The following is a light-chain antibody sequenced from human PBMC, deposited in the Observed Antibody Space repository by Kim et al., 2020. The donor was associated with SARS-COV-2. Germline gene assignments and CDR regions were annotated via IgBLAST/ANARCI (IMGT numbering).Light chain of an antibody. CDR1: QSVSSSY. Sequence: SAGERATLSCRARQSVSSSYLAWYQQKPGQAPRLLIYGASSRATGITDRFSGSGSGTDFTITISRLEPEDVAVYYCQQYGSSPRYTFGQGTKLEI. CDR3: QQYGSSPRYT. CDR2: GAS. V-gene: IGKV3-20*01. J-gene: IGKJ2*01.